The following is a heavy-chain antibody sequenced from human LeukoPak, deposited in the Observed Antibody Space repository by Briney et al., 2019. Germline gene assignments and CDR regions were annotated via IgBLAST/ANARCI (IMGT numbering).Heavy chain of an antibody. D-gene: IGHD2-2*01. CDR2: INPSGGST. J-gene: IGHJ6*03. V-gene: IGHV1-46*01. Sequence: ASVKVSCKVSGYTLTELSMHWVRQAPGQGLEWMGIINPSGGSTSYAQKFQGRVTMTRDMSTSTVYMELSSLRSEDTAVYYCAREGYCSSTSCYPPYYYYYYMDVWGKGTTVTVSS. CDR1: GYTLTELS. CDR3: AREGYCSSTSCYPPYYYYYYMDV.